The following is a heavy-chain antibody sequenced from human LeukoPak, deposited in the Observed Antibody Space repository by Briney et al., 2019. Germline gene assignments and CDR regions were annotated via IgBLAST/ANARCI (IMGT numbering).Heavy chain of an antibody. D-gene: IGHD3-22*01. Sequence: GGSLRLSCAASGFTFSSYWMHWVRQAPGKGLVWVSRINSDGSSTSYADPVKGRFTISRDNAKNTLYLQMTSLRAEDTAVYYCARGPAPYYYDSSGYYHYYYYYGMDVWGQGTTVTVSS. CDR2: INSDGSST. J-gene: IGHJ6*02. CDR3: ARGPAPYYYDSSGYYHYYYYYGMDV. CDR1: GFTFSSYW. V-gene: IGHV3-74*01.